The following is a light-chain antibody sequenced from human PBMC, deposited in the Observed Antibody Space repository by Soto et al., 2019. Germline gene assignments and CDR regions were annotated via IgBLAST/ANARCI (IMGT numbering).Light chain of an antibody. V-gene: IGLV2-14*01. J-gene: IGLJ2*01. CDR1: SSDVGGYNY. CDR3: GSYTDTITPHVV. Sequence: QSVLTQPASVSGSPGQSITISCTGTSSDVGGYNYVSWYQQRPGKAPKLIISEVSNRPSGVSNRFSGSKSANPASLTISGLQAEDEADYYCGSYTDTITPHVVFGGGTQLTVL. CDR2: EVS.